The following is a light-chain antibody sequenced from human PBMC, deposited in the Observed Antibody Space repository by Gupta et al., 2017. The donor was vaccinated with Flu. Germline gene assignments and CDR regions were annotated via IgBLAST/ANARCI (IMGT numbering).Light chain of an antibody. Sequence: QAVFTQPPSMSAAPGHKTTIPCPGSSSNIGNNYVSWSQQLPGPAPKLLIYDNNKRPSGIPDRFSGSKSGTSATLGITGLQTGDEADYYCGTWDSSLSAWVFGGGTKLTVL. CDR2: DNN. J-gene: IGLJ3*02. CDR3: GTWDSSLSAWV. CDR1: SSNIGNNY. V-gene: IGLV1-51*01.